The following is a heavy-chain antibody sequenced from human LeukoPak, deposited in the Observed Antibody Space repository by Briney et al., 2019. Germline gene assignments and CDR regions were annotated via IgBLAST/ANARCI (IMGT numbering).Heavy chain of an antibody. J-gene: IGHJ4*02. Sequence: SETLSLTCTVSGGSISSYYWSWVRQPPGKGLEWIGYIYYSGSTNYNPSLKSRVTISVDTSKNQFSLKLSSVTAADTAVYYCARVWSYGDYFDYWGQGTLVTVSS. CDR1: GGSISSYY. CDR3: ARVWSYGDYFDY. V-gene: IGHV4-59*01. D-gene: IGHD4-17*01. CDR2: IYYSGST.